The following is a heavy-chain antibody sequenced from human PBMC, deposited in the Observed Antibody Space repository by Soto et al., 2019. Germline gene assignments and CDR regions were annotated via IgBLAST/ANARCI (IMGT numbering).Heavy chain of an antibody. Sequence: GESLKISCKGSGYSFTSYWIGWVRQMPGKGLECMGIIYPGDSDTRYSPSFQGQVTISADKSISTAYLQWSSLKASDTAMYYCARLSRIAAAVYYGMDFWGQGTTVTVSS. CDR2: IYPGDSDT. CDR1: GYSFTSYW. D-gene: IGHD6-13*01. V-gene: IGHV5-51*01. CDR3: ARLSRIAAAVYYGMDF. J-gene: IGHJ6*02.